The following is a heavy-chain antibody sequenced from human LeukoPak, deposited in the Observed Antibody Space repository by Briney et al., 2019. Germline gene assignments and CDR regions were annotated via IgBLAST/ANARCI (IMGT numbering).Heavy chain of an antibody. J-gene: IGHJ4*02. V-gene: IGHV1-18*01. Sequence: ASVKVSCKASGYTFTTYGFSWVRQAPGQGLEWMGWISSYNGGADYAQKLQGRVTMTTDTSTSTTYIELRSLRSDDTAVYYCARQKKQTTAIDYWGQGTLVTV. CDR3: ARQKKQTTAIDY. CDR1: GYTFTTYG. CDR2: ISSYNGGA. D-gene: IGHD4-17*01.